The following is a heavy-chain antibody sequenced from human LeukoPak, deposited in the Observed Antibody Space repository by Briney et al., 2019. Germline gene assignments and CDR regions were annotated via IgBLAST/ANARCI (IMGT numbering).Heavy chain of an antibody. CDR3: ARAPGTGWYNY. Sequence: PSETLSLTCTVSDVPISSYFWGWIRQPPGKGLEWIGYIYYTGSTKYNPSPESRVTISVDSSKSQFSLKLTSVTAADTAIYYCARAPGTGWYNYWGRGILVTVSS. V-gene: IGHV4-59*01. D-gene: IGHD6-19*01. J-gene: IGHJ4*02. CDR2: IYYTGST. CDR1: DVPISSYF.